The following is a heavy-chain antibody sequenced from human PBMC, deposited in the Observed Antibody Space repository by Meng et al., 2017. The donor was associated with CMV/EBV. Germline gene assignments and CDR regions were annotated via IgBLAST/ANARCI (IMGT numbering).Heavy chain of an antibody. D-gene: IGHD2-2*01. V-gene: IGHV4-4*07. CDR2: IYTSGST. J-gene: IGHJ5*02. CDR3: ARDLMNCSSTSCANWFDP. CDR1: GGSISSYY. Sequence: QPPLEHARQGRATPSATRSLTCTGSGGSISSYYWSWIRQPAGKGLEWIGRIYTSGSTNYHPSLKSRVTMSVDTSKNQFSLKLSSVTAADTAVYYCARDLMNCSSTSCANWFDPWGQGTLVTVSS.